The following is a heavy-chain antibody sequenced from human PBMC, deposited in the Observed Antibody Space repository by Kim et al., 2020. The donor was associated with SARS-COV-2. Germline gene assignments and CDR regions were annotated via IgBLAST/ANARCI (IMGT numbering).Heavy chain of an antibody. J-gene: IGHJ5*02. CDR2: SGSTI. Sequence: SGSTIYYADSVKCRFTISRDNAKISLYLQMNNLRAEDTAVYYCARGIDPWGQGTLVTVSS. V-gene: IGHV3-11*04. CDR3: ARGIDP.